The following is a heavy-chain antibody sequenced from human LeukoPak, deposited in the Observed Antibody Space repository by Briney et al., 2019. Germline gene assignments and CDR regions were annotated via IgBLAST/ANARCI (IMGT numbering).Heavy chain of an antibody. Sequence: GGSLRLSCVGSGFTFSSFWMTWVRQAPGSGLEWVANIKVDGSEKHYADSVKGRFTISRDNAKNSLYLQINSPTAEDTAVYYCASGSKLDYWGQGTLVTVSS. V-gene: IGHV3-7*01. CDR3: ASGSKLDY. D-gene: IGHD3-10*01. CDR2: IKVDGSEK. J-gene: IGHJ4*02. CDR1: GFTFSSFW.